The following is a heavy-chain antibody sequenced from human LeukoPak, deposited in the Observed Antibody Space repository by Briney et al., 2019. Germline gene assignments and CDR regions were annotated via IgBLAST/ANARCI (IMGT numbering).Heavy chain of an antibody. CDR1: GGSISSDY. CDR2: INVDGRT. Sequence: SETLSLTCSVSGGSISSDYWSWIRQSPGKGLEWIAYINVDGRTNHNPPLKSRVTMSLDTSKNQISMNLTSVTAADTAVYYCTRDRFGGGWFDPWGQGILVTVSS. V-gene: IGHV4-59*08. D-gene: IGHD3-10*01. CDR3: TRDRFGGGWFDP. J-gene: IGHJ5*02.